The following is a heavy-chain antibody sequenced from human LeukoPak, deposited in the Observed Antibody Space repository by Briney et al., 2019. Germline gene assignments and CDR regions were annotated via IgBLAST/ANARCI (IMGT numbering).Heavy chain of an antibody. CDR2: INPNSGGT. CDR1: GYTFTGYY. CDR3: ARPHSSSWYGGAFDI. D-gene: IGHD6-13*01. Sequence: ASVKVSFKASGYTFTGYYMHWVRQAPGQGLEWMGWINPNSGGTNYAQKFQGRVTMTRDTSISTAYMELSRLRSDDTAVYYCARPHSSSWYGGAFDIWGQGTMVTVSS. J-gene: IGHJ3*02. V-gene: IGHV1-2*02.